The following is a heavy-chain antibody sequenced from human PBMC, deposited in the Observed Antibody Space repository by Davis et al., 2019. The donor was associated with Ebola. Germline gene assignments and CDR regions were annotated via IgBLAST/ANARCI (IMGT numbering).Heavy chain of an antibody. V-gene: IGHV3-9*01. D-gene: IGHD2-8*01. Sequence: SLKISCAASGFTFDDYAMHWVRQAPGKGLEWVSGISWNSGSIGYADSVKGRFTISRDNAKKSLYLQMNSLTVDDTAFYYCAARYCTSTKCQAFEYGGQGTLVTVSS. CDR1: GFTFDDYA. J-gene: IGHJ4*02. CDR2: ISWNSGSI. CDR3: AARYCTSTKCQAFEY.